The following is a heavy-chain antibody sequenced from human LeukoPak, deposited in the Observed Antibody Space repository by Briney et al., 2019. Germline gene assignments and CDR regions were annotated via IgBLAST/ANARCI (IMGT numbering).Heavy chain of an antibody. CDR3: ARGRSDITGTPFDY. Sequence: SETLSLTCAVYGGSFSGYYWSWIRQPPGKGLEWIGEINHSGSTNYNPSLKSRATISVDTSKNQFSLKLSSVTAADTAVYYCARGRSDITGTPFDYWGQGTLVTVSS. CDR2: INHSGST. J-gene: IGHJ4*02. D-gene: IGHD1-20*01. V-gene: IGHV4-34*01. CDR1: GGSFSGYY.